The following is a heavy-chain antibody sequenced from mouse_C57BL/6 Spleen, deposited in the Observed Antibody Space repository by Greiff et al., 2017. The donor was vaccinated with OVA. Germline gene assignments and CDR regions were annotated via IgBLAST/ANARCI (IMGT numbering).Heavy chain of an antibody. Sequence: EVQGVESGPELVKPGASVKIPCKASGYTFTDYNMDWVKQSHGKSLEWIGDINPNNGGTIYTQKFKGKATLTVDKSSITAYMELRSLTSEDTAVYYCARLSYYQFCYAMDYWGQGTSVTVSS. V-gene: IGHV1-18*01. CDR1: GYTFTDYN. CDR3: ARLSYYQFCYAMDY. J-gene: IGHJ4*01. CDR2: INPNNGGT. D-gene: IGHD1-1*01.